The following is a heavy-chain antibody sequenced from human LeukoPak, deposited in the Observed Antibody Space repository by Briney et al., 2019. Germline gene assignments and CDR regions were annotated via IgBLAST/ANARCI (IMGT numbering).Heavy chain of an antibody. CDR3: ARGGYYGSGNDFRFDP. Sequence: SETLSLTRTVSGGSISSYYWSWIRQPPGKGLEWVGYIYYSGSTNYKPSLKSRATISVDTSKNQFSLKLSSVTAADTAVYYCARGGYYGSGNDFRFDPWGQGTLVTVSS. V-gene: IGHV4-59*01. CDR2: IYYSGST. J-gene: IGHJ5*02. CDR1: GGSISSYY. D-gene: IGHD3-10*01.